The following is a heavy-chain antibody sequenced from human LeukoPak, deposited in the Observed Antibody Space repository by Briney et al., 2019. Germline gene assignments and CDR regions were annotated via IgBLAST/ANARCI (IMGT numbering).Heavy chain of an antibody. CDR2: ISYDGGNK. Sequence: GGSLRLSCAASGFTFSTYGMHWVRQAPGKGLEWVAVISYDGGNKYYADSVKGRFTISRDNSKNTLYLQMNSLRGEDRAVYYCAKDVVWFGEPYGMDVWGQGTTVTVSS. V-gene: IGHV3-30*18. J-gene: IGHJ6*02. CDR3: AKDVVWFGEPYGMDV. D-gene: IGHD3-10*01. CDR1: GFTFSTYG.